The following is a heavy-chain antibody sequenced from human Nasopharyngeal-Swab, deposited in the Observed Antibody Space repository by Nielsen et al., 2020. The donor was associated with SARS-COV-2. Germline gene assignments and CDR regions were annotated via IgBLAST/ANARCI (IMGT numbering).Heavy chain of an antibody. D-gene: IGHD6-19*01. CDR1: GGSISSSNW. V-gene: IGHV4-4*02. CDR3: AGIYGSSGWYLVSAFDI. CDR2: IYHSGST. Sequence: SETLSLTCTVSGGSISSSNWWSWVRQPPGKGLEWIGEIYHSGSTNYNPSLKSRVTISVDKSKNQFSLKLSSVTAADTAVYYCAGIYGSSGWYLVSAFDIWGQGTMVTVSS. J-gene: IGHJ3*02.